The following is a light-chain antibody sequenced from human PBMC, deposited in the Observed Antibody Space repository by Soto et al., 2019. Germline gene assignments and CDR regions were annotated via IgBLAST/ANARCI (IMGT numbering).Light chain of an antibody. V-gene: IGLV2-8*01. Sequence: QSVLTQPPSASGSPGQSVTISCTGTSSDVGGYNYVSWYQQHPGKAPKLMIYEVSKRPSGVPDRFSGSKSGNTASLTISGLQAEDEADYYCTSFARGSTLVFGGGTKLTVL. CDR2: EVS. CDR1: SSDVGGYNY. J-gene: IGLJ3*02. CDR3: TSFARGSTLV.